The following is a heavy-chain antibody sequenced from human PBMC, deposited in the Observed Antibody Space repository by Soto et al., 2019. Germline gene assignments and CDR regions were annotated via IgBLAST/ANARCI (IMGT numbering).Heavy chain of an antibody. CDR3: ARHGGHYSGGRCYGHYYYYLDV. V-gene: IGHV4-59*08. Sequence: QVQLQESGPGLLKPSETLSLTCAVSGGSISSYYWSWIRQPPGKGLEWIGYIYYSGNTNYNPSLKIRVTLVVDTSKNQFSLKLTSVTAADTALYYCARHGGHYSGGRCYGHYYYYLDVWGKGTTVTVSS. CDR1: GGSISSYY. D-gene: IGHD2-15*01. J-gene: IGHJ6*03. CDR2: IYYSGNT.